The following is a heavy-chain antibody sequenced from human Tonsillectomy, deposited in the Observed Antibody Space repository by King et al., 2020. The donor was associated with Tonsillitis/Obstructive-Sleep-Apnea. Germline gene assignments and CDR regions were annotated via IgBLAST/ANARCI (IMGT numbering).Heavy chain of an antibody. CDR1: GYRFANYW. J-gene: IGHJ1*01. CDR3: ARLSNVDFWALTFGY. D-gene: IGHD3/OR15-3a*01. CDR2: IRPRDSDS. Sequence: VQLVESGAEMKKAGESLKISCKGSGYRFANYWIVWVRQKPGKGLEWMGVIRPRDSDSKYRPSFQGQVTVSADKSISTAYLQWSSLKVSDSATYYCARLSNVDFWALTFGYWGQGTQVTVSS. V-gene: IGHV5-51*01.